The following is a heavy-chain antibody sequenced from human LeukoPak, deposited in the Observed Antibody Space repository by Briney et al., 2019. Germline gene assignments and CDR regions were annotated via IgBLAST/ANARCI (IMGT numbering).Heavy chain of an antibody. D-gene: IGHD3-3*01. V-gene: IGHV1-2*02. CDR1: GYTFTGYY. CDR2: INPNSGGT. CDR3: ARPLIPRYYDFPFDY. Sequence: ASVKVSCKASGYTFTGYYMHWVRQAPGQGLEWMGWINPNSGGTNYAQKFQGRVTMTRDTSISTAYMELSRLRSDDTAVYYCARPLIPRYYDFPFDYWGQGTLVTVSS. J-gene: IGHJ4*02.